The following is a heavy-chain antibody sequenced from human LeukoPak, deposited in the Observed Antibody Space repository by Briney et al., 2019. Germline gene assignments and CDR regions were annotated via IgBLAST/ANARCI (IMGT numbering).Heavy chain of an antibody. Sequence: PGGSLSLSCAASGFTFSGHWKSWVRQAPGKGREWVANINQGGSDKYYVDSVKGRFTISRDNANNLLYLQMNSLRGEDTAVYYCTRDRSRAEDDWGQGTLVTVSS. D-gene: IGHD1-14*01. CDR1: GFTFSGHW. CDR3: TRDRSRAEDD. CDR2: INQGGSDK. J-gene: IGHJ4*02. V-gene: IGHV3-7*01.